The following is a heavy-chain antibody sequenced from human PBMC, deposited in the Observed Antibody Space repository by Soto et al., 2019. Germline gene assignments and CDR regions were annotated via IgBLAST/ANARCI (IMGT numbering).Heavy chain of an antibody. CDR1: GGSISSGDYY. D-gene: IGHD6-13*01. J-gene: IGHJ4*02. CDR3: ARKYSSSWYDY. Sequence: QVQLQESGPGLVKPSQTLSLTCTVSGGSISSGDYYWSWIRQSRGKGLEWIGYIYYSGSTYYNPFLQGRVTISVDTSKNQFSLTLSSLTAADTAVYYCARKYSSSWYDYWGQGTLVTVSS. V-gene: IGHV4-30-4*01. CDR2: IYYSGST.